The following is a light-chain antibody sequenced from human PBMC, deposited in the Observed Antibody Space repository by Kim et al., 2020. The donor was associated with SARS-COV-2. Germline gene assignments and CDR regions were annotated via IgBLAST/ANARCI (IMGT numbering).Light chain of an antibody. CDR1: SSDLAGYKC. Sequence: QSIPRACTGTSSDLAGYKCVSWFQQHPGNAPILMIYDVSMRPSRGPGRFAASKSGNTDSMTISGLNAEDEADYYCCSYAGSYTYVFGAGTKVTVL. J-gene: IGLJ1*01. CDR3: CSYAGSYTYV. CDR2: DVS. V-gene: IGLV2-11*01.